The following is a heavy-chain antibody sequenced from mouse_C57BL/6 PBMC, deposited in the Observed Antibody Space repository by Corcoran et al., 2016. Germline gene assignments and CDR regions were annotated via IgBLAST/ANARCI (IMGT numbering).Heavy chain of an antibody. CDR1: GYTFTTYG. CDR3: ARSTVVDYYAMDY. V-gene: IGHV9-3*01. J-gene: IGHJ4*01. D-gene: IGHD1-1*01. CDR2: INTYSGVP. Sequence: QIQLVQSGPELKKPGETVKISCKASGYTFTTYGMSWVKQAPGKGLKWMGWINTYSGVPTYADDFKGRFAFSLETSASTAYLQINNLKNEDTATYFCARSTVVDYYAMDYWGQGTSVTVSS.